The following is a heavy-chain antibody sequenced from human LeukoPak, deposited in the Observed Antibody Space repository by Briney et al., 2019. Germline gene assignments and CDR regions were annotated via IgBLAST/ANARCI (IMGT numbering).Heavy chain of an antibody. Sequence: GGSLRLSCAASGFSLSSYGMHWVRLAPGKGLEWVAFIRYDGSNKYYADSVKGRFTISRDDPKNTLYLQMNSLRAEDTAVYYCAKESESYDSSGSTFHYWGQGTLVTVSS. V-gene: IGHV3-30*02. J-gene: IGHJ4*02. CDR2: IRYDGSNK. CDR3: AKESESYDSSGSTFHY. D-gene: IGHD3-22*01. CDR1: GFSLSSYG.